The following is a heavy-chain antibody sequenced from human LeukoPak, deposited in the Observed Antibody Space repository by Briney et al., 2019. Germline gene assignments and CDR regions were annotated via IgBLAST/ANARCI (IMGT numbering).Heavy chain of an antibody. V-gene: IGHV3-7*01. CDR1: GLTFSESW. J-gene: IGHJ4*02. D-gene: IGHD3-10*01. CDR3: ASGVTMVRGVNRLFDY. Sequence: GGSLRLSCAASGLTFSESWMSWVRQAPGQGLEWVANIKQDGSEKYYVDSVKGRFTISRDNAKNSLYLQMNSLRAEDTAVYYCASGVTMVRGVNRLFDYWGQGTLVTVSS. CDR2: IKQDGSEK.